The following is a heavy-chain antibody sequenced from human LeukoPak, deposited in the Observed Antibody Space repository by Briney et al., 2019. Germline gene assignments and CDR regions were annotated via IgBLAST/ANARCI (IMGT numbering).Heavy chain of an antibody. Sequence: GASVKVSYKASGYTFTSYGISWVRQAPGQGIEWMGWISAYNGNTNYAQKLQGRDTMTTDTSTSTAYMELRSLRSDDTAVYYCARDPGAYCGGDCYPYYYYYGMDVWGQGTTVTVSS. D-gene: IGHD2-21*02. CDR2: ISAYNGNT. J-gene: IGHJ6*02. CDR1: GYTFTSYG. V-gene: IGHV1-18*01. CDR3: ARDPGAYCGGDCYPYYYYYGMDV.